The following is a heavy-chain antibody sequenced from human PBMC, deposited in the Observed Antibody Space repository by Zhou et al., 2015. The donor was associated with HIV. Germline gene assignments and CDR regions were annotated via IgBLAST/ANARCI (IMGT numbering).Heavy chain of an antibody. CDR1: GYTFTSYY. CDR2: INPSGGST. V-gene: IGHV1-46*01. D-gene: IGHD1-26*01. Sequence: QVQLVQSGAEVKKPGASVKVSCKASGYTFTSYYMHWVRQAPGQGLEWMGIINPSGGSTSYAQKFQGRVTMTRDTSTSTVYMELSSLRSEDTAVYYCARFPIVGATQGWYFDLWGRGTLVTVSS. CDR3: ARFPIVGATQGWYFDL. J-gene: IGHJ2*01.